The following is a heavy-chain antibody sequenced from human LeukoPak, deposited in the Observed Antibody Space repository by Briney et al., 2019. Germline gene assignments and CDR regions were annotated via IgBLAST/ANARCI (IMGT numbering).Heavy chain of an antibody. D-gene: IGHD6-13*01. CDR3: TRGSSYFDY. CDR2: INHSGST. Sequence: PSETLSLTCAVYGGSFSGYYWSWIRQPPGKGLEWIGEINHSGSTNYNPSLKSRVTMSVDTSKNQFSLKLSSVTAADTAVYYCTRGSSYFDYWGQGTLVTVSS. V-gene: IGHV4-34*01. CDR1: GGSFSGYY. J-gene: IGHJ4*02.